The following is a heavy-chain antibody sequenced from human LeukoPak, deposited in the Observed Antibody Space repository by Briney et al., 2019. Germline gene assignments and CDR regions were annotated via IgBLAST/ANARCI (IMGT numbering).Heavy chain of an antibody. CDR2: IKSKIDGGTT. CDR3: TTDYSWWRGYYYMDV. Sequence: GGSLRLSCAASGFTFSNAWMSWVRQAPGKGLEWVGRIKSKIDGGTTDYAAPVKGRFTISRDDSKNTLYLQMNSLKTEDTAVYYCTTDYSWWRGYYYMDVWGNGTTVTVSS. CDR1: GFTFSNAW. J-gene: IGHJ6*03. V-gene: IGHV3-15*01. D-gene: IGHD2-15*01.